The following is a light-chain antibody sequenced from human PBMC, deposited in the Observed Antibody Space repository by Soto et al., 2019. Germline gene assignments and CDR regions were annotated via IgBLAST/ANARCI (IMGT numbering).Light chain of an antibody. J-gene: IGLJ3*02. V-gene: IGLV7-46*01. CDR2: DTS. CDR3: LLSFGGGRKV. Sequence: QAVVTHDPSLPVSPGGTVTLTCGSNTGAVTSGRFPYWFQQKPGQAPRTLISDTSNRHSWTPARFSGSLLGGKAALTLSGAQPEDEAEYYCLLSFGGGRKVFGGGTKLTVL. CDR1: TGAVTSGRF.